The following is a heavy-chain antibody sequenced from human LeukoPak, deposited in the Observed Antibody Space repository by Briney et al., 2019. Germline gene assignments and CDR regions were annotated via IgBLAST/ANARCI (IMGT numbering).Heavy chain of an antibody. CDR1: GGSISSYY. CDR3: ARSGWLGYMDV. Sequence: SETLSLTYTVSGGSISSYYWSWIRQPPGKGLEWIGYIYTSGSTNYNPSLKSRVTISVDTSKNQFSLKLSSVTAADTAVYYCARSGWLGYMDVWGKGTTVTVSS. V-gene: IGHV4-4*09. J-gene: IGHJ6*03. CDR2: IYTSGST. D-gene: IGHD3-22*01.